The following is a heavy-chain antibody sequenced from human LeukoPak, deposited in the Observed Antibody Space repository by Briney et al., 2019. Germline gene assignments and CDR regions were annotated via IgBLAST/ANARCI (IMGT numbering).Heavy chain of an antibody. CDR3: ARRAGAYSHPYDY. Sequence: GGSLRLSCTVSGFTVSSNSTSWVRQAPGMGLEWVSFIYSDNTHYSDSVKGRFTISRDNSKNTLYLQMNSLRAEDTAVYYCARRAGAYSHPYDYWGQGTLVTVSS. V-gene: IGHV3-53*01. CDR1: GFTVSSNS. J-gene: IGHJ4*02. CDR2: IYSDNT. D-gene: IGHD4/OR15-4a*01.